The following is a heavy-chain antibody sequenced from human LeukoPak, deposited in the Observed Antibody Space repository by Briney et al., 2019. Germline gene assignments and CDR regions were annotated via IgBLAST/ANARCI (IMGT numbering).Heavy chain of an antibody. V-gene: IGHV3-7*01. CDR2: IKQDGSEK. J-gene: IGHJ3*02. D-gene: IGHD6-13*01. CDR3: ARAPVWAAAGDAFDI. CDR1: GFTFSSYW. Sequence: GGSPRLSCAASGFTFSSYWVSWVRQAPGKGLEWVANIKQDGSEKYYVDSVKGRFTISRDNAKNSLYLQMNSLRAEDTAVYYCARAPVWAAAGDAFDIWGQGTMVTVSS.